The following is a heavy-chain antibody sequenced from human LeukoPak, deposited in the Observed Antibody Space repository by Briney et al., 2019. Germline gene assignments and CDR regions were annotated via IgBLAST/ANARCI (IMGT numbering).Heavy chain of an antibody. V-gene: IGHV4-59*01. Sequence: PSETLSLTCTVSGGSISSYYWSWIRQPPGKGLEWIGYIYYSGSTNYNPSLKSRVTISVDTSKNQFSLKLSSVTAADTAVYYCARAPLTMVRGVIRSYYFDYWGQGTLVTVSS. CDR3: ARAPLTMVRGVIRSYYFDY. D-gene: IGHD3-10*01. J-gene: IGHJ4*02. CDR2: IYYSGST. CDR1: GGSISSYY.